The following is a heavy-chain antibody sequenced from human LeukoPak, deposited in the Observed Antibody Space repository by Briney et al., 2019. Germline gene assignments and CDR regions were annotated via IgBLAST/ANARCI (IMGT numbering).Heavy chain of an antibody. J-gene: IGHJ4*02. CDR1: GGSFSGYY. CDR2: INHSVST. CDR3: ARGMLLGYYFDY. Sequence: SETLSLTCAVYGGSFSGYYWSWIRQPPGKGLEWIGQINHSVSTNYTPPIMSRVTIPVDPSKNQYSLKLTYVTAADRAVYYCARGMLLGYYFDYWGQGTLVTVSS. D-gene: IGHD2-15*01. V-gene: IGHV4-34*01.